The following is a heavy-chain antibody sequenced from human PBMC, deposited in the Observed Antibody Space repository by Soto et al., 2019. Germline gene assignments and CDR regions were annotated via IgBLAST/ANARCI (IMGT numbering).Heavy chain of an antibody. D-gene: IGHD1-26*01. J-gene: IGHJ4*02. V-gene: IGHV3-66*01. CDR1: GFIVSSNY. CDR3: ANLVGATYFDH. Sequence: EVQLVESGGGLVQPGGSLRLSCSASGFIVSSNYKNWVRQAPGKGLEWVSVIYSGGSTYYADSVKGRFTISRDNSKNTLYLQMNSLRAEDTAVYYCANLVGATYFDHWGQGTLVTVSS. CDR2: IYSGGST.